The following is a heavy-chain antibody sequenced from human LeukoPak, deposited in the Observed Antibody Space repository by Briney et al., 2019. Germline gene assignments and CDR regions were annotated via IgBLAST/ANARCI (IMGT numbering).Heavy chain of an antibody. CDR1: GGTFTIYA. D-gene: IGHD6-6*01. Sequence: GSSVKVSFKASGGTFTIYAISWVRQAPGQGLEWMGRIIPIFGIANYAQKFQGRVTITADKSTSTAYMELSSLRSEGTAVYYCARRVGSSPDYYYGMDVWGQGTTVTVSS. V-gene: IGHV1-69*17. CDR3: ARRVGSSPDYYYGMDV. J-gene: IGHJ6*02. CDR2: IIPIFGIA.